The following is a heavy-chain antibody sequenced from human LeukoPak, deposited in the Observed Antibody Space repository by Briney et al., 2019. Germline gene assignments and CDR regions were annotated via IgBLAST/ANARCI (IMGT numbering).Heavy chain of an antibody. CDR3: ARGIGSGYYPRAYWYFDL. CDR1: GYTFTSYD. D-gene: IGHD3-22*01. J-gene: IGHJ2*01. CDR2: MNPNSGNT. V-gene: IGHV1-8*01. Sequence: ASVKVSCKASGYTFTSYDINWVRQATGQGLEWMGWMNPNSGNTGYAQKFQGRVTMTRNTSISTAYMELSSLRSEDTAVYYCARGIGSGYYPRAYWYFDLWGRGTLVTVSS.